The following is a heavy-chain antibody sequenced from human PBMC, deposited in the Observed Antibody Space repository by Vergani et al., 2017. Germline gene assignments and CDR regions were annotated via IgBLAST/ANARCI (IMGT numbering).Heavy chain of an antibody. CDR1: GFTFSSYS. D-gene: IGHD6-13*01. CDR2: ISSSSSYI. Sequence: EVQLVESGGGLVKPGGSLRLSCAASGFTFSSYSMNWVRQAPGKGLEWVSSISSSSSYIDYADSVKGRFTISRDNAKNSLYLQMNSLRAEDTAVYYCARDTAAAGRKPFDPWGQGTLVTVSS. V-gene: IGHV3-21*01. CDR3: ARDTAAAGRKPFDP. J-gene: IGHJ5*02.